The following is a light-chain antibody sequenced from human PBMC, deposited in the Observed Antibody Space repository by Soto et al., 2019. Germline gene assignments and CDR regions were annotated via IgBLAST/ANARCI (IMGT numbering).Light chain of an antibody. CDR3: SSYTSRSTGV. J-gene: IGLJ1*01. CDR1: SSDIGGYNY. V-gene: IGLV2-14*01. Sequence: QSVLTQPASVSGSPGQSITISCTGTSSDIGGYNYVSWYQQHPGKAPKLMIYDVSNRPSGVSNRFSGSKSDNTASLTISGLQAEDEADYYCSSYTSRSTGVFGTGTKVTVL. CDR2: DVS.